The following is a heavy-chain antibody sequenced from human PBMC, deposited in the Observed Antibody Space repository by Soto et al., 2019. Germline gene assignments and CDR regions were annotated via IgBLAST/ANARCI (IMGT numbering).Heavy chain of an antibody. Sequence: ASVKVSCKVSGYTLTELSMHWVRQAPGKGLEWMGGFDPEDGETIYAQTFQGRVTQTEDTSTDTAYMELSRLRSDDTAVYYCARVGHRAVAGYYYYGMDVWGQGTTVTVSS. CDR3: ARVGHRAVAGYYYYGMDV. D-gene: IGHD6-19*01. V-gene: IGHV1-24*01. CDR1: GYTLTELS. J-gene: IGHJ6*02. CDR2: FDPEDGET.